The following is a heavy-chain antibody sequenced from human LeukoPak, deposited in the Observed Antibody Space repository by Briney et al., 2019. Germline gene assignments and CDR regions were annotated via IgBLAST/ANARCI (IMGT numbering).Heavy chain of an antibody. D-gene: IGHD1-14*01. CDR1: GFTDSSNY. V-gene: IGHV3-53*01. CDR3: ARDGTNTGAFVY. J-gene: IGHJ4*02. Sequence: GGSVSRSCAASGFTDSSNYLSRLRQAPGKGLEGVSDIYSGGSTYYADSVKGRFTISRDNSKNTLYLQMNSLRAEDTAVYYCARDGTNTGAFVYWGQGTLVTVSS. CDR2: IYSGGST.